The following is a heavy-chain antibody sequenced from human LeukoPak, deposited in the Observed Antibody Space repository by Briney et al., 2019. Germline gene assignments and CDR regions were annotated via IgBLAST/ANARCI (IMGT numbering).Heavy chain of an antibody. J-gene: IGHJ3*02. CDR1: GFTFSSYA. CDR2: IRYDGSNK. CDR3: AKSEGWELGFAFDI. V-gene: IGHV3-30*02. Sequence: QSGGSLRLSCAASGFTFSSYAMHWVRQAPGKGLEWVAFIRYDGSNKYYADSVKGRFTISRDNSKTTLYLQMNSLRADDTAVYYCAKSEGWELGFAFDIWGQGTMVTVSS. D-gene: IGHD1-26*01.